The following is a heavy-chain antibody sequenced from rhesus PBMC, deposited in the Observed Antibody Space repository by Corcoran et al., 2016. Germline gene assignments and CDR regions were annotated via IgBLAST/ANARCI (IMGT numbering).Heavy chain of an antibody. CDR3: ARGDSRYGLDS. D-gene: IGHD2-39*01. CDR2: IYGGSGST. CDR1: GSSIRSGYG. J-gene: IGHJ6*01. Sequence: QVQLQESGPGLVKPSATLSLTCAVSGSSIRSGYGWGWIRQPPGKGLAWIGQIYGGSGSTYYNPPLNRRVTVSKDTAKNQFALKLSAVTAADTAVDYWARGDSRYGLDSWGQGVGGTVSS. V-gene: IGHV4-127*01.